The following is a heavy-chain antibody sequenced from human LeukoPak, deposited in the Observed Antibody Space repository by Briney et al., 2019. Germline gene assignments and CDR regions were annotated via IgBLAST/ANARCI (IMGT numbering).Heavy chain of an antibody. CDR2: IYYSGST. J-gene: IGHJ4*02. Sequence: SETLSLTCTVSGGSISSSSYYWGWIRQPPGKGLEWIGSIYYSGSTYYNPSPKSRVTISVDTSKNQFSLKLSSVTAADTAVYYCARFGAGNYGTNFDYWGQGTLVTVSS. CDR1: GGSISSSSYY. V-gene: IGHV4-39*07. D-gene: IGHD1-7*01. CDR3: ARFGAGNYGTNFDY.